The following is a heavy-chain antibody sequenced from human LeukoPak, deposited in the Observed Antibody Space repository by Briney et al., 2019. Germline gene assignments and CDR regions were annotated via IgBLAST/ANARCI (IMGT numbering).Heavy chain of an antibody. J-gene: IGHJ4*02. Sequence: PSETLSLTCTVSGGSIRSHYWSWIRQPPGKGLEWIGYIYYSGSTNYNPSPKSRVTISVDTSKNQFSLKLSSVTAADTAVYYCARGRLRNDYWGQGTLVTLSS. CDR2: IYYSGST. V-gene: IGHV4-59*11. CDR3: ARGRLRNDY. D-gene: IGHD4-17*01. CDR1: GGSIRSHY.